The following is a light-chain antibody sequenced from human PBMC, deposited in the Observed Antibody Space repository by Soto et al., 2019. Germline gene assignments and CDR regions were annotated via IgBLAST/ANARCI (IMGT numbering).Light chain of an antibody. CDR1: SSDVGGYKY. Sequence: QSALTQPASVSGSPGQSITISCTGTSSDVGGYKYVSWYQQHPGKAPKLMIFEVIYRPSGVANRFSGAKSGNTASLTISGLQAEDEADYYCGSFTSTSTQYVFGTGTKLTVL. V-gene: IGLV2-14*01. CDR3: GSFTSTSTQYV. J-gene: IGLJ1*01. CDR2: EVI.